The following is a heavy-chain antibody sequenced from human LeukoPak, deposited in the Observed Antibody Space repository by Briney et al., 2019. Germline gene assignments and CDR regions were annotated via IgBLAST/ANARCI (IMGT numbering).Heavy chain of an antibody. J-gene: IGHJ4*02. CDR2: ISGYNGNT. CDR3: ARSLGDSSGYYPLPFDY. D-gene: IGHD3-22*01. CDR1: GYTFSNYG. Sequence: ASVKVSCKASGYTFSNYGITWVRQAPGQGLEWMGWISGYNGNTNFAQKLQGRVSMTTDTSTYTSDMELRSLRSDDTVVYYCARSLGDSSGYYPLPFDYWGQGTLVIVSS. V-gene: IGHV1-18*01.